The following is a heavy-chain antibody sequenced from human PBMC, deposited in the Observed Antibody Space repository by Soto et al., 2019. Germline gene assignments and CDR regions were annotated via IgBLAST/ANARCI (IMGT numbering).Heavy chain of an antibody. V-gene: IGHV1-69*02. D-gene: IGHD4-17*01. CDR1: GGTFSSYT. CDR3: AFPTGYGERQRDY. CDR2: IIPVLGIT. Sequence: QVQLVQSGAEVKKPGSSVKVSCKASGGTFSSYTISWVRQAPGQGLEWMGRIIPVLGITNYAQKFQGRVTITADKSTSTAYMELGSVGSEDTAVDYCAFPTGYGERQRDYWGQGRLVTASS. J-gene: IGHJ4*02.